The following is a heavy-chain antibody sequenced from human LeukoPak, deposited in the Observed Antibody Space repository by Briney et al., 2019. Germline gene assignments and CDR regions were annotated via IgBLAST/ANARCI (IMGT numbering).Heavy chain of an antibody. D-gene: IGHD2-2*01. CDR1: GYTFSNYA. J-gene: IGHJ5*02. CDR2: INTDTGKP. V-gene: IGHV7-4-1*02. Sequence: GASVKVSCKASGYTFSNYALNWVRQAPGQGLEWMGWINTDTGKPTYAQGFTGRFVFSLDTSVSTAYLQISSLQAADTAVYYCASFPHPYCSSAGCPNWLDPWGQGALVTVSS. CDR3: ASFPHPYCSSAGCPNWLDP.